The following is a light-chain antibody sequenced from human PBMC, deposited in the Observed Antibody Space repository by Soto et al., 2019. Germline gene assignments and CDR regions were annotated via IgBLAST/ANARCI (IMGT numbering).Light chain of an antibody. CDR1: QSISSW. CDR2: DAS. Sequence: DIQMTQSPSTLCASVGDRVTITCRASQSISSWLAWYQQKPGKAPKLLIYDASSLGSGVPSRFSGSGSGTEFTLTISSLQPDDFASYYCQQYDTYWTFGQGTKVDIK. CDR3: QQYDTYWT. V-gene: IGKV1-5*01. J-gene: IGKJ1*01.